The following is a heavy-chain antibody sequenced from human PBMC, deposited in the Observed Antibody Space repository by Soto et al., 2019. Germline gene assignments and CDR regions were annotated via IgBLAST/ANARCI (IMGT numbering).Heavy chain of an antibody. CDR3: ARVDCSGGSCYSGYYYYGMDV. Sequence: PSETLSLTCAVYGGSFSGYYWSWIRQPPGKGLEWIGEINHSGSTNYNPSLKSRVTISVDTSKNQFSLKLSSVTAADTAVYYCARVDCSGGSCYSGYYYYGMDVWGQGTTVTVSS. CDR1: GGSFSGYY. CDR2: INHSGST. V-gene: IGHV4-34*01. D-gene: IGHD2-15*01. J-gene: IGHJ6*02.